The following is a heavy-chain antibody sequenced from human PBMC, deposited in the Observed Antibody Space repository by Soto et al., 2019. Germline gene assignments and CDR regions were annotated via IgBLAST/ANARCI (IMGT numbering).Heavy chain of an antibody. CDR2: ISGSGGST. D-gene: IGHD6-6*01. CDR1: GFTFRSYA. CDR3: AKGLYIAALPTRPYGMDV. J-gene: IGHJ6*02. V-gene: IGHV3-23*01. Sequence: EVQLLESGGGLVQPGGSLRLSCAASGFTFRSYAMSWVRQAPGKGLEWVSAISGSGGSTYYADSVKGRFTISRDNSKNTLYLQMNSLRAEDTAVYYCAKGLYIAALPTRPYGMDVWGQGTTVTVSS.